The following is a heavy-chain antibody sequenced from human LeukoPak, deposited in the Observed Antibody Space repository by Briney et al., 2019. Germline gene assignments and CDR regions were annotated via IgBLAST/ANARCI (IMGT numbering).Heavy chain of an antibody. D-gene: IGHD3-10*01. CDR2: MNPNSGNT. CDR3: ARGEGSDY. CDR1: GYTFTGYY. Sequence: ASVKVSCKASGYTFTGYYMHWVRQAPGQGLEWMGWMNPNSGNTGYAQKFQGRVTMTRNTFISTAYMELSSLRSEDTAVYYCARGEGSDYWGQGTLVTVSS. J-gene: IGHJ4*02. V-gene: IGHV1-8*02.